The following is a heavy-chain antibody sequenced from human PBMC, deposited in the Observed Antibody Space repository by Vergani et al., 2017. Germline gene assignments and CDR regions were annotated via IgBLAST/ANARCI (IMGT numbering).Heavy chain of an antibody. J-gene: IGHJ6*03. CDR3: ARCAGYCNSTSCPPTLRNYYYYMDV. CDR2: IGSTTNYI. Sequence: EVQLVESWGGLVKPGGSQRLSCAASGFTFSSYSMNWVRQAPGKGLEWVSSIGSTTNYIYYADSLKGRFTISRDNYMDKLYLQMNGLRAEDTAVYYCARCAGYCNSTSCPPTLRNYYYYMDVWGKGTTVTVSS. CDR1: GFTFSSYS. D-gene: IGHD2-2*01. V-gene: IGHV3-21*01.